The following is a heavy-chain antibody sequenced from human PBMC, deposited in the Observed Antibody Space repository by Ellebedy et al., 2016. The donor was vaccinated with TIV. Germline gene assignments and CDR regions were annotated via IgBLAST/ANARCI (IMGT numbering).Heavy chain of an antibody. V-gene: IGHV3-7*01. J-gene: IGHJ2*01. D-gene: IGHD6-19*01. CDR2: IKQDGSEK. CDR3: ARVGSGWYGDPLSSDY. Sequence: PGGSLRLSCAASGFTFNTYWMSLVRQAPGKGLEWVANIKQDGSEKYYVDSVKGRFTISRDNAKNSLYLQMNSLRAEDTAVYYCARVGSGWYGDPLSSDYWGRGTLVTVSS. CDR1: GFTFNTYW.